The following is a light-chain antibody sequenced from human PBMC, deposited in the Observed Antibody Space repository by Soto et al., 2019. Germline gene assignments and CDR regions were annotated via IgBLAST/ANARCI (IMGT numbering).Light chain of an antibody. CDR2: GAS. Sequence: EIVLTQSPGTLSLSPGERATLSCSASQSVSSSYLAWYQQKPGQAPRLLIYGASSRATGIPDRFSGSGSGTDFTLTISRLEPEDFAVYYCQQYSSSHTFGQGTKLEIK. CDR3: QQYSSSHT. CDR1: QSVSSSY. J-gene: IGKJ2*01. V-gene: IGKV3-20*01.